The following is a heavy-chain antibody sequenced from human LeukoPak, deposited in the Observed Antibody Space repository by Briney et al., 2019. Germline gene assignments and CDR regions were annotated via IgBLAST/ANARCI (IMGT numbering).Heavy chain of an antibody. CDR1: GYTLTGNY. D-gene: IGHD7-27*01. V-gene: IGHV1-2*02. CDR2: INPNSSGT. J-gene: IGHJ4*02. Sequence: GSVKVSCKASGYTLTGNYMHWVRQAPGQGLEWMGWINPNSSGTLYAQKFQRRVTMTRDTSITTAYMELRRLRSDDTAVYYCSRQGTGDELDYWGQGTLVTVSS. CDR3: SRQGTGDELDY.